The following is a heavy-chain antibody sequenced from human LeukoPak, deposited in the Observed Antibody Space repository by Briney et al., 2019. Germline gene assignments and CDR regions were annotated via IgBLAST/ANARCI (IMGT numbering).Heavy chain of an antibody. J-gene: IGHJ6*03. Sequence: QPGGSLRLSCAASGFTFSSYWMSWVRQAPGKGLEWVANIKQDGSEKYYVDSVKGRFTIFRDNAKNSLYLQMNSLRAEDTAVYYCARCEGHYYYYYMDVWGKGTTVTVSS. CDR3: ARCEGHYYYYYMDV. V-gene: IGHV3-7*01. CDR1: GFTFSSYW. CDR2: IKQDGSEK.